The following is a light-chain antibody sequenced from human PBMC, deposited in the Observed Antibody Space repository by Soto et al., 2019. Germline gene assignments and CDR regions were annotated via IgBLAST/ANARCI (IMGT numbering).Light chain of an antibody. CDR3: SSYTGSSTLVV. CDR2: DVS. V-gene: IGLV2-14*01. CDR1: SSDVGGYNY. Sequence: QSALTQPASVSGSPGQSITISCTGTSSDVGGYNYVSWYQQHPGNAPKLMIYDVSNRPSGVSKRFFGSKSGNTASLTISGLQAEDEAEYYFSSYTGSSTLVVFGGGTKVTVL. J-gene: IGLJ2*01.